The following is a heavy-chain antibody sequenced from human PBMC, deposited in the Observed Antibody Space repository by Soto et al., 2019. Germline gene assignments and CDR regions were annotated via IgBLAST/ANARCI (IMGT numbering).Heavy chain of an antibody. CDR3: ARDFSTLYGDFPY. J-gene: IGHJ4*02. V-gene: IGHV4-39*07. Sequence: SETLSLTCTVSGGSISRTTYSWGWIRQPPGKGLEWIGYIYYSGRTSYNPSLKSRVTISVDTSKNQFSLKLSSVTAADTAVYYCARDFSTLYGDFPYWGQGTLVTVSS. CDR2: IYYSGRT. CDR1: GGSISRTTYS. D-gene: IGHD4-17*01.